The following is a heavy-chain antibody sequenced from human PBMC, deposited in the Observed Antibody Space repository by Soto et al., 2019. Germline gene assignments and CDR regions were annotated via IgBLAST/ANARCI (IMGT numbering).Heavy chain of an antibody. Sequence: SVTLSLTCAVYGASSSNYYLTWIRQHPGKGLEWIGEINHRGSSNYNPSLKSRVTISRDTSKNQLSLKLTSVTAADTAVYYCATVLPSLEIVGASTVADYWGQGTPVNVSS. D-gene: IGHD1-26*01. CDR2: INHRGSS. CDR1: GASSSNYY. V-gene: IGHV4-34*01. CDR3: ATVLPSLEIVGASTVADY. J-gene: IGHJ4*02.